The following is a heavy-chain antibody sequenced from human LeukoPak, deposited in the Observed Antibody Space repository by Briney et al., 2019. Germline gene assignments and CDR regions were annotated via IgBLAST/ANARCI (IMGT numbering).Heavy chain of an antibody. V-gene: IGHV3-30*18. CDR2: ISHDGSNE. Sequence: GGSLRLSCAASRFTFSTYGMHWVRQAPGKGLEWVAVISHDGSNEYYADSVKGRSTISRDNSKNTLYLQMNSLRAEDTAVYYCAKDTIPRIAVAGGGRFDPWGQGTLVTVSS. J-gene: IGHJ5*02. D-gene: IGHD6-19*01. CDR1: RFTFSTYG. CDR3: AKDTIPRIAVAGGGRFDP.